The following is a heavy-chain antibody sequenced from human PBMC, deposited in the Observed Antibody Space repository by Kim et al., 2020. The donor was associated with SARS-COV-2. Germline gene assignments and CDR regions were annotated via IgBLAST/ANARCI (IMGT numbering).Heavy chain of an antibody. V-gene: IGHV1-24*01. CDR3: ATASNYDILAGYSHSPDY. J-gene: IGHJ4*02. Sequence: ASVKVSCKVSGYTLTELSMHWVRQAPGQGLEWMGGFDPEDGETIYAQKFQGRVTMTEDTSTDTAYMELSSLRSEDTAVYYCATASNYDILAGYSHSPDYWRQGPLVTVSS. D-gene: IGHD3-9*01. CDR1: GYTLTELS. CDR2: FDPEDGET.